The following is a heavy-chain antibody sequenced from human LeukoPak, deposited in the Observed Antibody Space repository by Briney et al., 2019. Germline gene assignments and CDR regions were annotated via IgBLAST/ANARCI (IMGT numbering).Heavy chain of an antibody. V-gene: IGHV3-7*05. CDR1: GLTFSGHW. CDR3: LASSGY. J-gene: IGHJ4*02. D-gene: IGHD1-14*01. Sequence: PGGSLRLSCAASGLTFSGHWMNWVRQARGKGLEWVANIKPDGSGTNYVDSVKGRFTISRDNAKNSAYLQMNSLRAEDTALYYCLASSGYWGQGTLVSVSS. CDR2: IKPDGSGT.